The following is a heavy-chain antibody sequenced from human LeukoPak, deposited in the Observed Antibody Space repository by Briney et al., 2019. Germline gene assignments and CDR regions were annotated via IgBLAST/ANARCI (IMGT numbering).Heavy chain of an antibody. CDR2: IYYSGST. D-gene: IGHD3-10*01. Sequence: SGTLSLTCFVSGGSITSYHWSWIRQHAGKGLEWIGYIYYSGSTNYNPSLKSRVTISVDASKNQFSLKVRSVTAADTAVYYCATVGGRGPDYWGQGTLVTVSS. CDR3: ATVGGRGPDY. CDR1: GGSITSYH. V-gene: IGHV4-59*01. J-gene: IGHJ4*02.